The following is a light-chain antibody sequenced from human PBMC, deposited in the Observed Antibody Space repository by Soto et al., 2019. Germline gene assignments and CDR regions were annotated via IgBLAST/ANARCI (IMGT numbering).Light chain of an antibody. Sequence: DIVMTQTPLSLSVTPGQPASISCKSSQSLLHSDGQTYFYWYLQRPGQPPQLLISGPSNRFSGVPERFSGSGSETDVTLRISRVEADDVGVYYCMHGKDLPLTFGGGTKVEIK. CDR3: MHGKDLPLT. CDR2: GPS. J-gene: IGKJ4*01. CDR1: QSLLHSDGQTY. V-gene: IGKV2-29*03.